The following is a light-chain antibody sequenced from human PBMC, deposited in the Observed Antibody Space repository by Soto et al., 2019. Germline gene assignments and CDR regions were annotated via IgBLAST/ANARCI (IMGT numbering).Light chain of an antibody. CDR1: SSNIGTKS. J-gene: IGLJ1*01. Sequence: QSVLTQPPSASGTPGQRVSISCSRGSSNIGTKSVNWYQQLPGAAPKLLIFSNTQRPSGVPDRFSGSKSGTSASLAISGLQSEDEGDYYCAAWDDSLSGYVFGTGTKLTVL. CDR3: AAWDDSLSGYV. CDR2: SNT. V-gene: IGLV1-44*01.